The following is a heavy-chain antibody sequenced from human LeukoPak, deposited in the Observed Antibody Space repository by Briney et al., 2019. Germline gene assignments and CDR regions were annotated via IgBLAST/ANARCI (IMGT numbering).Heavy chain of an antibody. CDR1: GFTFDDFG. CDR3: AKNPPGGYFQD. CDR2: INWNGAST. D-gene: IGHD2-15*01. Sequence: GGSLRLSCAASGFTFDDFGMSWVRQAPGKGLEWVSGINWNGASTGYADSVKGRFTISRDNSKNTLSLQMNSLRAEDTALYYCAKNPPGGYFQDWGQGTLVTVSS. J-gene: IGHJ1*01. V-gene: IGHV3-20*04.